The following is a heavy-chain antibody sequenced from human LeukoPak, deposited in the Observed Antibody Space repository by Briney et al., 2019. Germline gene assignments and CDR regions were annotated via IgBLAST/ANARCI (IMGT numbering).Heavy chain of an antibody. J-gene: IGHJ4*02. D-gene: IGHD3-10*01. CDR1: GFTFSSYA. CDR3: ARDRYYGSGSLDY. CDR2: ISGSGGST. Sequence: PGGSLRLSCAASGFTFSSYAMSWVRQAPGKGLEWVSAISGSGGSTYYADSVKGRFTISRDNSKNTLYLQMNSLRAEDTAVYYCARDRYYGSGSLDYWGQGTLVTVSS. V-gene: IGHV3-23*01.